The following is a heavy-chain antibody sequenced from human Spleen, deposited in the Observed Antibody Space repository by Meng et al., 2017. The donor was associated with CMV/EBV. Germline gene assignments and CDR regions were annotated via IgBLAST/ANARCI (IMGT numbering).Heavy chain of an antibody. CDR3: AREGVDPYDEDSSAIPTGYNGFDP. V-gene: IGHV1-69*10. CDR2: SIPMLGIA. J-gene: IGHJ5*02. Sequence: SGVAQAPGKGHERRGGSIPMLGIANYAQKFQGRVTITADKATSTAYMKMSSLRSEDTAVYYMAREGVDPYDEDSSAIPTGYNGFDPWGQGTLVTVSS. D-gene: IGHD3-22*01.